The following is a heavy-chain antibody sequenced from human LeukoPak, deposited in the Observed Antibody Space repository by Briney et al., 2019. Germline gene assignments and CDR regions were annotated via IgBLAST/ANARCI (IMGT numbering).Heavy chain of an antibody. CDR1: GFTFIDYT. D-gene: IGHD6-6*01. Sequence: GESLKISCAASGFTFIDYTMHWVRQAPGKGLESVSYISSSSSAIFYADSVQGRFTISRDNAKNSLYLQMNTLRDEDTAVYYCTRDRSTWLFDYWGQGTAVTVAS. CDR2: ISSSSSAI. CDR3: TRDRSTWLFDY. V-gene: IGHV3-48*02. J-gene: IGHJ4*02.